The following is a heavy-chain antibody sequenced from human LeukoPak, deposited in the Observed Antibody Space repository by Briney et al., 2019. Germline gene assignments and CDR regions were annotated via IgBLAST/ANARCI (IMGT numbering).Heavy chain of an antibody. J-gene: IGHJ4*02. CDR3: ARIMTTVTTRDY. V-gene: IGHV1-2*06. CDR2: INPNSGGT. CDR1: GYTFTGYY. D-gene: IGHD4-17*01. Sequence: ASVKVSFTASGYTFTGYYMHWVRQAPGQGLEWMGRINPNSGGTNYAQKFQGRVTMTRDTSISTAYMELSRLRSDDTAVYYCARIMTTVTTRDYWGQGTLVTVSS.